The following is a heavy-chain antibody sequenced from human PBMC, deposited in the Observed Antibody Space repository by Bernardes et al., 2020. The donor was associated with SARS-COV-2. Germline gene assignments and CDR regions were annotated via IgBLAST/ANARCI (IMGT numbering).Heavy chain of an antibody. Sequence: SETLSLTCTVSGGSISSYYWSWIRQPPGKGLEWIGYIYYSGSTNYNPSLKSRVTISVDTSKNQFSLKLSSVTAADTAVYYCARGAWFGDQYFDYWGQGTLVTVSS. CDR3: ARGAWFGDQYFDY. D-gene: IGHD3-10*01. J-gene: IGHJ4*02. CDR2: IYYSGST. V-gene: IGHV4-59*01. CDR1: GGSISSYY.